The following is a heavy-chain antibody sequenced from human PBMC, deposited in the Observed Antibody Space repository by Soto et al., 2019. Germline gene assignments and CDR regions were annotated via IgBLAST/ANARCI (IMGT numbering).Heavy chain of an antibody. CDR3: AKDALVGGGISAFDY. CDR1: GGSMSSHY. V-gene: IGHV3-23*01. Sequence: PSETLSLTCTVSGGSMSSHYWTWLRQAPGKGLEWVSAISRSGDTSYYADSAKGRFTISRDNSKSRLYLEMSSLRAEDTALYYCAKDALVGGGISAFDYWGQGILVTVSS. J-gene: IGHJ4*02. D-gene: IGHD2-15*01. CDR2: ISRSGDTS.